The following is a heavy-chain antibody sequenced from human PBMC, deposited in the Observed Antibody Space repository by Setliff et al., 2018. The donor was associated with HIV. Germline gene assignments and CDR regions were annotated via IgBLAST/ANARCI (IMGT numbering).Heavy chain of an antibody. V-gene: IGHV4-59*11. J-gene: IGHJ4*02. Sequence: KASETLSLTCTVSGGSISSHYWSRIRQPPVKGLEWIGYTYYSGSTNYNPSLKSRVTISVDTSKNQFSLKLSSVTAADTAVYYCTRGLGVRRLPLGFWGQGIQVTVSS. CDR3: TRGLGVRRLPLGF. CDR2: TYYSGST. D-gene: IGHD2-15*01. CDR1: GGSISSHY.